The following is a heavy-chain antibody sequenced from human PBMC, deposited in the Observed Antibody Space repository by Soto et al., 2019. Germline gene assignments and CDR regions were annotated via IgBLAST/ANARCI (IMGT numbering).Heavy chain of an antibody. CDR3: ARDRITIFGVVILGNWFDP. Sequence: GASVKVSCKASGYTFTSYAMHWVRQAPGQRLEWMGWINAGNGNTKYSQKFQGRVTITRDTSASTAYMELSSLRSEDTAVYYCARDRITIFGVVILGNWFDPWGQGTLVTVSS. V-gene: IGHV1-3*01. CDR1: GYTFTSYA. D-gene: IGHD3-3*01. J-gene: IGHJ5*02. CDR2: INAGNGNT.